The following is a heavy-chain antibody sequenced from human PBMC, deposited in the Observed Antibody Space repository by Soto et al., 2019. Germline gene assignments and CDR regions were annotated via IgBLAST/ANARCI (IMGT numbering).Heavy chain of an antibody. D-gene: IGHD3-16*01. Sequence: GGSLRLSCAASGFMFSTYLMSWVRQAPGKGLEWVANTKQDGNEKFYVDSVKGRFTISRDNAKKSLYLQMNSLRADDTAVYYCVGALTYEVPYYYYGMDVWGQGTTVTVSS. J-gene: IGHJ6*02. CDR3: VGALTYEVPYYYYGMDV. V-gene: IGHV3-7*01. CDR1: GFMFSTYL. CDR2: TKQDGNEK.